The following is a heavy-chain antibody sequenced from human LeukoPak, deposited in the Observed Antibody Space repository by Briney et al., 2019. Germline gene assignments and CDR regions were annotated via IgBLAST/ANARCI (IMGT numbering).Heavy chain of an antibody. D-gene: IGHD6-19*01. CDR1: GYTFTTYY. CDR2: ISPSGGST. Sequence: GASVKVSCKASGYTFTTYYIHWVRQAPGQGLEWMGIISPSGGSTRYAQNFLGRITMTRDTSTSRVYMELSSLRSEDTAVYYCARGSGSDWTNFDCWGQGTLVTVSS. CDR3: ARGSGSDWTNFDC. J-gene: IGHJ4*02. V-gene: IGHV1-46*01.